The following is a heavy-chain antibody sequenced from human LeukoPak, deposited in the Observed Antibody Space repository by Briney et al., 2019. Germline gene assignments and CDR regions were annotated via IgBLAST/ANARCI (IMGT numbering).Heavy chain of an antibody. Sequence: GGSLILSCAASGFTFSSHWMHWVRQAPGKGLVWVSYINSDGGTTAFADPVKGRFTISRDNADNTLYLQMNSLSPEDTALYYCARGGVLGGMDYWGQGALVTVSS. J-gene: IGHJ4*02. CDR1: GFTFSSHW. CDR3: ARGGVLGGMDY. V-gene: IGHV3-74*01. D-gene: IGHD2-15*01. CDR2: INSDGGTT.